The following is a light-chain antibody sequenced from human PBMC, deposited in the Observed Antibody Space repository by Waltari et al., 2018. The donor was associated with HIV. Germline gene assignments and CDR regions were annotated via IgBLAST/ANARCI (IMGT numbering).Light chain of an antibody. V-gene: IGLV3-1*01. CDR3: QAWDRSVV. J-gene: IGLJ2*01. CDR1: QVGDKF. Sequence: SYELTQPPSVSVSPGQTASITCSGDQVGDKFVCWYQQRPGQPPVLVMYQDSKRPSGIPERFSGSNSGNTATLTITGTQSMDEADYYCQAWDRSVVFGGGTKLTVL. CDR2: QDS.